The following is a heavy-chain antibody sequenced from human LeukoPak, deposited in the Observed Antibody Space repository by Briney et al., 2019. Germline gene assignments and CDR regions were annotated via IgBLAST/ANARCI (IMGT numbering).Heavy chain of an antibody. CDR1: GGSITSYY. Sequence: SETLSLTCTVSGGSITSYYWGWIRQPPGKGMEYLGHIYYSGSTDYNPSLKSRVTMSVDTSKNQVSLKLSSVTAADTAVYYCARYGSSSLRAGYYYYMDVWGKGTTVTVSS. J-gene: IGHJ6*03. CDR2: IYYSGST. V-gene: IGHV4-59*01. D-gene: IGHD6-6*01. CDR3: ARYGSSSLRAGYYYYMDV.